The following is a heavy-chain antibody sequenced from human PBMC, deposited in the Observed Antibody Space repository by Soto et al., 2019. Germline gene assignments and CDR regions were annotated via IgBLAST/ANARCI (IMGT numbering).Heavy chain of an antibody. CDR3: ARDPGFGFGYSYAFAMDV. J-gene: IGHJ6*02. Sequence: ASVKVSCKASGYTFSNYGTSWVRQGPGQGFEWMGWISGYNGNTHYEEKVQDRIKMTTDTSTSTTYLELRSLRSDDTAVYFCARDPGFGFGYSYAFAMDVWGQGTTVTVSS. D-gene: IGHD5-18*01. CDR2: ISGYNGNT. V-gene: IGHV1-18*01. CDR1: GYTFSNYG.